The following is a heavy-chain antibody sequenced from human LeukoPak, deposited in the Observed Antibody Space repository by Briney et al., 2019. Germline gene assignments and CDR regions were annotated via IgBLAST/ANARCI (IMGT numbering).Heavy chain of an antibody. V-gene: IGHV5-51*03. J-gene: IGHJ5*02. CDR2: IYPGDSDT. Sequence: KPGESLKISCKGSGYSFTNYWIGWVRQMPGKGLEWMGIIYPGDSDTRYSPSFQGQVTISADKSISTAYLQWRSLKASDTAMYYCARRRYCNSPTCHRTALDWFDPWGQGTLVTVSS. CDR1: GYSFTNYW. CDR3: ARRRYCNSPTCHRTALDWFDP. D-gene: IGHD2-2*01.